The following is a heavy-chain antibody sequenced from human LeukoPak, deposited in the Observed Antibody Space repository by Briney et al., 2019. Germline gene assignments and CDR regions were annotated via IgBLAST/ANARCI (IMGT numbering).Heavy chain of an antibody. V-gene: IGHV3-48*03. CDR3: AREPNDYGDAFDY. CDR1: GFTFSSYE. J-gene: IGHJ4*02. D-gene: IGHD4-17*01. Sequence: GGSLRLSCAASGFTFSSYEMNWVRQAPGKGLEWVSYISSSGSTIYYADSVKGRFTTSRDNAKNSLYLQMNSLRAEDTALYYCAREPNDYGDAFDYWGQGTLVTVSS. CDR2: ISSSGSTI.